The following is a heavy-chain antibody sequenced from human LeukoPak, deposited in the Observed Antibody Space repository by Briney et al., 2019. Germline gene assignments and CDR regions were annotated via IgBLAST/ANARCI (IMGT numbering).Heavy chain of an antibody. V-gene: IGHV1-8*01. CDR3: ARYDLDDAFDI. J-gene: IGHJ3*02. CDR1: GYTFTSYD. CDR2: MNPNSGNT. D-gene: IGHD1-1*01. Sequence: GASVKVSCKASGYTFTSYDINWVRQATGQGLEWMGWMNPNSGNTGYAQKFQGRVTMTTDTSTSTAYMELRSLRSDDTAVYYCARYDLDDAFDIWGQGTLVTVSS.